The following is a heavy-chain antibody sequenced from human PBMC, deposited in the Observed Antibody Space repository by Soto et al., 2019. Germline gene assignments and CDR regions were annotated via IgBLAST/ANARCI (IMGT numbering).Heavy chain of an antibody. J-gene: IGHJ3*02. D-gene: IGHD1-26*01. CDR2: INSDGSST. CDR1: GFTFSSYW. CDR3: ARVPDSGSYLHAFDI. Sequence: EGSLRLSCAASGFTFSSYWMHWVRQAPGKGLVWVSRINSDGSSTSYADSVKGRFTISRDNAKNTLYLQMNSLRAEDTAVYYCARVPDSGSYLHAFDIWGQGTMVTVSS. V-gene: IGHV3-74*01.